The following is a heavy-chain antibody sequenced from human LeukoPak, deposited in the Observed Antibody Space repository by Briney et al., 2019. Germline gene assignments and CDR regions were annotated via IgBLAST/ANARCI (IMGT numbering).Heavy chain of an antibody. CDR2: ISSDGTTT. CDR1: GFTLSKYW. V-gene: IGHV3-74*01. CDR3: ASPGDNYAILGLDY. Sequence: GGSLRLSCAASGFTLSKYWMHWVRQAPGKGLAWASRISSDGTTTAYADPVKGRFTISRDSAKNMLYLQMNSLRVEDTAMYYCASPGDNYAILGLDYWGQGTLVTVSS. J-gene: IGHJ4*02. D-gene: IGHD3-9*01.